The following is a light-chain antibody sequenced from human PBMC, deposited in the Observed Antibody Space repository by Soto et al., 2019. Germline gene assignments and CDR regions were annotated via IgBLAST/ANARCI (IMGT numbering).Light chain of an antibody. V-gene: IGKV3-15*01. J-gene: IGKJ2*01. CDR3: QQYNYRPPYT. CDR1: QSVSTN. Sequence: ETVMTQSPATLSMSPGERVTLSCRASQSVSTNVAWYQQKPGQAPRLLIYGASTRATGIPPRFSGSGYATEFTLTISSLQTEDFAVYYCQQYNYRPPYTFGQRTKLEMK. CDR2: GAS.